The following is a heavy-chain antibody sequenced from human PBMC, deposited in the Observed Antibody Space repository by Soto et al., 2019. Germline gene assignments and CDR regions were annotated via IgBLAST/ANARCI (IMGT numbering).Heavy chain of an antibody. J-gene: IGHJ6*03. D-gene: IGHD3-22*01. Sequence: QVQLVESGGGVVQPGRSLRLSCAASGFTFSSYGMHWVRQAPGKGLEWVAVISYDGSNKYYADSVKGRFTISRDNSKNTLYLQMNSLRAEDTAVYYCEKSPYYGYYYYYMDVWGKGTTVTVSS. CDR3: EKSPYYGYYYYYMDV. CDR2: ISYDGSNK. V-gene: IGHV3-30*18. CDR1: GFTFSSYG.